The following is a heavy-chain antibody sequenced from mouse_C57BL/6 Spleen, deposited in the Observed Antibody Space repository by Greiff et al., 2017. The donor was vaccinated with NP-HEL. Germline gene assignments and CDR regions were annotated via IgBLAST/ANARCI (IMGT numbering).Heavy chain of an antibody. D-gene: IGHD2-4*01. J-gene: IGHJ2*01. Sequence: EVQLQQSGPELVKPGASVKISCKASGYTFTDYYMNWVKQSHGKSLEWIGDINPNNGGTSYNQKFKGKATLTVDKSSSTAYMELRSLTSEDSAVYYCARREATYDFPFDYWGQGTTLTVSS. CDR3: ARREATYDFPFDY. CDR2: INPNNGGT. V-gene: IGHV1-26*01. CDR1: GYTFTDYY.